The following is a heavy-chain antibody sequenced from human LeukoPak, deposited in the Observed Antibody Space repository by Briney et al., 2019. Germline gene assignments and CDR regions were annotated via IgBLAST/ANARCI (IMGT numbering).Heavy chain of an antibody. Sequence: PGGSLRLSCAASGFTFSSYWMSWVRQAPGKGLEWVANIKQDGSEKYYVDSVKGRFTISRDNAKNSLYLQVNSLRAEDTAVYYCARETAMVPYYYYMDVWGKGTTVTVSS. V-gene: IGHV3-7*01. CDR1: GFTFSSYW. D-gene: IGHD5-18*01. J-gene: IGHJ6*03. CDR3: ARETAMVPYYYYMDV. CDR2: IKQDGSEK.